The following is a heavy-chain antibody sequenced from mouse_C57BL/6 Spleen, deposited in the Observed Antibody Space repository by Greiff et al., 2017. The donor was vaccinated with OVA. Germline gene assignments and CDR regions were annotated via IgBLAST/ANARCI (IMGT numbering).Heavy chain of an antibody. V-gene: IGHV1-61*01. D-gene: IGHD3-3*01. J-gene: IGHJ2*01. CDR3: ARGRDELDY. CDR1: GYTFTSYW. CDR2: IYPSDSET. Sequence: QVHVKQPGAELVRPGSSVKLSCKASGYTFTSYWMDWVKQRPGQGLEWIGNIYPSDSETHYNQKFKDKATLTVDKSSSTAYMQLSSLTSEDSAVYYCARGRDELDYWGQGTTLTVSS.